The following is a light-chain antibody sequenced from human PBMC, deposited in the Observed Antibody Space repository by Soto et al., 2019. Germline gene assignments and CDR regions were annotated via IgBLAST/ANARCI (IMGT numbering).Light chain of an antibody. J-gene: IGKJ1*01. CDR2: AAS. V-gene: IGKV1-39*01. CDR1: QSITNY. CDR3: QQSYSTPWT. Sequence: DIQMTQSPSSLSASVGARVTITCRASQSITNYLNWYQQKPGKAPKLLIYAASSLQSGVTSRFSGSASGTDFTLSISSLQTEDLATYYCQQSYSTPWTVGQGTKVEIK.